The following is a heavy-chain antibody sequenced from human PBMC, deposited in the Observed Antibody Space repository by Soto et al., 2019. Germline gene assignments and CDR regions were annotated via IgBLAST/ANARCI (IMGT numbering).Heavy chain of an antibody. CDR3: ARGYVMVYATYYYYYGMDV. CDR1: GFTFSNYW. J-gene: IGHJ6*02. CDR2: INSDGSST. D-gene: IGHD2-8*01. V-gene: IGHV3-74*01. Sequence: GGSLRLSCAASGFTFSNYWMHWVRQAPGKGLVWVSRINSDGSSTSYADSVKGRFTISRDNAKNTLYLQMNSLRAEDTAVYYCARGYVMVYATYYYYYGMDVWGQGTTVTVSS.